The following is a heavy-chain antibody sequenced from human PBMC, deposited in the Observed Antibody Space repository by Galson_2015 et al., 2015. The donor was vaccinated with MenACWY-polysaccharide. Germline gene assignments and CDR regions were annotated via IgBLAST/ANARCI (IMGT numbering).Heavy chain of an antibody. D-gene: IGHD6-13*01. J-gene: IGHJ4*02. CDR3: AKVGPRSSWTMGIDY. CDR1: GFSFSANG. CDR2: SGSGGGL. V-gene: IGHV3-23*01. Sequence: SLRLSCAASGFSFSANGMSWVRQAPGRGLEWVSGSGSGGGLYHADSVKGRFTVSRDNSKNTLYLQMNNLRAEDTAVYYCAKVGPRSSWTMGIDYWGQGTLVTVSS.